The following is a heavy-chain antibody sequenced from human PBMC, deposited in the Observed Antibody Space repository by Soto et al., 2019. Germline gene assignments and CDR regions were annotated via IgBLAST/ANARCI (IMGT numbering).Heavy chain of an antibody. CDR3: ARSGITMVRGVIITLSWFDP. CDR2: IYYSGST. CDR1: GGSISSGGYY. V-gene: IGHV4-31*03. Sequence: QVQLQESGPGLVKPSQTLSLTCTFSGGSISSGGYYWSWIRQHPGKGLEWMGYIYYSGSTYYNPSLKSRVTISVDTSKNQFSLKLSSVTAADTAVYYCARSGITMVRGVIITLSWFDPWGQGTLVTVSS. D-gene: IGHD3-10*01. J-gene: IGHJ5*02.